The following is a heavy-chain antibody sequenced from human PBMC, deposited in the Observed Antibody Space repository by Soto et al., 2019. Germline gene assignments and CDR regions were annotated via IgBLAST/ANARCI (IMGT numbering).Heavy chain of an antibody. CDR3: AKALFPYGSGSYSFDY. CDR2: ISYDGSNK. Sequence: QVQLVESEGGVVQPGRSLRLSCAASGFTFSNYGIHWVLQAPGKGLEWVTVISYDGSNKFYADSVKGRFTISRDNSKNTLYLQMNSLRAEDTAVYYCAKALFPYGSGSYSFDYWGQGTLVTVSS. J-gene: IGHJ4*02. D-gene: IGHD3-10*01. V-gene: IGHV3-30*18. CDR1: GFTFSNYG.